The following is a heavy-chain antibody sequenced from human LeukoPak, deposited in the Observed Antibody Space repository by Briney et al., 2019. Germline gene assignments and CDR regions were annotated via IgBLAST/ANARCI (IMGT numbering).Heavy chain of an antibody. CDR2: IYYSGST. Sequence: SETLSLTCTVSGGSISSYYWSWVRQPPGKGLEWIGYIYYSGSTNYNPSLKSRVTISVDTSKNQFSLKLSSVIAADTAVYYCARGSKAGIVGATSEFDPWGQGTLVTVSS. CDR1: GGSISSYY. D-gene: IGHD1-26*01. CDR3: ARGSKAGIVGATSEFDP. J-gene: IGHJ5*02. V-gene: IGHV4-59*08.